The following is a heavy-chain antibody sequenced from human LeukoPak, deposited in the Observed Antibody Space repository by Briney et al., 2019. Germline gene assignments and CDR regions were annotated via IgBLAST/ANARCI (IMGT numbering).Heavy chain of an antibody. CDR2: LNHSGST. Sequence: PSETLSLTSAVYGGPFNDYYWSWLPQAPGKGLEGFMELNHSGSTNYNPCLKSRVTISVNTTKNQFSLKLSPVAAADSSVYYCARGDSSGYRYWGQGILVTVSS. V-gene: IGHV4-34*01. CDR1: GGPFNDYY. CDR3: ARGDSSGYRY. D-gene: IGHD3-22*01. J-gene: IGHJ4*02.